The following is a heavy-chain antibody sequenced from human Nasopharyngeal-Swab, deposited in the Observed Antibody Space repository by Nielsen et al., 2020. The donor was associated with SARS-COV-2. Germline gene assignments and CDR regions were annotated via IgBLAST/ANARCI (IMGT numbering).Heavy chain of an antibody. J-gene: IGHJ4*02. Sequence: GASLEISCAASGFTFSSYAMHWVRQAPGKGLEWVAVISYDGSNKYYADSVKGRFTISRDNSKNTLYLQMNSLRAEDTAVYYCARDGAVAGTSYFDYWGQGTLVTVSS. CDR2: ISYDGSNK. CDR3: ARDGAVAGTSYFDY. V-gene: IGHV3-30-3*01. CDR1: GFTFSSYA. D-gene: IGHD6-19*01.